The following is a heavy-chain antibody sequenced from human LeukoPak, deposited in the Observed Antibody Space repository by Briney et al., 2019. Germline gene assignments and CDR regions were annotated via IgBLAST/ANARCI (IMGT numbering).Heavy chain of an antibody. CDR3: ASSGGSRDWFDP. D-gene: IGHD2-15*01. J-gene: IGHJ5*02. CDR2: TSASGST. V-gene: IGHV4-4*07. Sequence: SETLSLTCSVSGASLSTYYWSCIRQPAGKGLEWIWRTSASGSTNYIPSLKSRVTMTIDTSKKQFSLKWSSVTAADTAVYYCASSGGSRDWFDPWGQGTLVTVSS. CDR1: GASLSTYY.